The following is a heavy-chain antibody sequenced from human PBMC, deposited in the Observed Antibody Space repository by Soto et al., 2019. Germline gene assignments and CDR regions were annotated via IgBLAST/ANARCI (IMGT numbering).Heavy chain of an antibody. CDR1: GFTFSSYS. Sequence: EVQLVESGGGLVKPGGSLRLSCAASGFTFSSYSMNWVRQAPGKGLEWVSSISSSSSYIYYADSVKGRFTISRDNAKNSLYLQMNSLRAEDTAVYYCARAGGYCSGGSCYPPYYFDYWGQGNLVTVSS. CDR3: ARAGGYCSGGSCYPPYYFDY. V-gene: IGHV3-21*01. D-gene: IGHD2-15*01. CDR2: ISSSSSYI. J-gene: IGHJ4*02.